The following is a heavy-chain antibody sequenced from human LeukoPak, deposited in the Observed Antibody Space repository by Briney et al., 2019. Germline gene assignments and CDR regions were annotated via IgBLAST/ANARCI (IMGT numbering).Heavy chain of an antibody. CDR1: GYTFTSYD. J-gene: IGHJ1*01. V-gene: IGHV1-8*01. CDR2: MNPNSGNT. D-gene: IGHD2-2*01. Sequence: ATVKVSCKASGYTFTSYDINWVRQATGQGLEWMGWMNPNSGNTGYAQKFQGRVTMTRNTSISTAYMELSSLRSEDTAVYYCATDVGCSSTSCLGFQHWGQGTLVTVSS. CDR3: ATDVGCSSTSCLGFQH.